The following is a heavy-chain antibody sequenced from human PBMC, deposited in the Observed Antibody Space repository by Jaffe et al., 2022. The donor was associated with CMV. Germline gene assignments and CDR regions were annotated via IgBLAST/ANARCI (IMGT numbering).Heavy chain of an antibody. CDR2: IYWNDDK. J-gene: IGHJ5*02. CDR3: AHVTYGGSFYRFDP. V-gene: IGHV2-5*01. CDR1: GMPLGSTGVG. Sequence: QITLKESGPPLVKPTQTLTLTCTFSGMPLGSTGVGVVWIRQPPGKALEWLAVIYWNDDKRYSPSLKSRLSITQDTAKDQVVLTMTDMDPVDTATYYCAHVTYGGSFYRFDPWGQGTLVTVSS. D-gene: IGHD1-26*01.